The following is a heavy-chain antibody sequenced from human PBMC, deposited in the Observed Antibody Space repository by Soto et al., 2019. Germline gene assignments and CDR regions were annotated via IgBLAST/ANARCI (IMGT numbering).Heavy chain of an antibody. D-gene: IGHD2-2*02. CDR2: ISAYNGNT. V-gene: IGHV1-18*01. Sequence: GASVKVSCKASGYTFTSYGISWVRQAPGQGLEWMGWISAYNGNTNYAQKLQGIVTMTTDTSTSTAYMELRSLRSDDTAVYYCARDFGYQLLDPHDAFDIWGQGTMVTVSS. CDR1: GYTFTSYG. J-gene: IGHJ3*02. CDR3: ARDFGYQLLDPHDAFDI.